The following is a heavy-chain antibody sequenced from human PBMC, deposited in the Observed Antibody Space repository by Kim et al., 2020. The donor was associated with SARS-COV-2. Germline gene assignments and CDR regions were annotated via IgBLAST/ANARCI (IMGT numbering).Heavy chain of an antibody. CDR3: ARGYDILTGYFTPDY. D-gene: IGHD3-9*01. V-gene: IGHV3-30*04. Sequence: GGSLRLSCAASGFTFSSYAMHWVRQAPGKGLEWVAVISYDGSNKYYADSVKGRFTISRDNSKNTLYLQMNSLRAEDTAVYYCARGYDILTGYFTPDYWC. CDR2: ISYDGSNK. CDR1: GFTFSSYA. J-gene: IGHJ4*01.